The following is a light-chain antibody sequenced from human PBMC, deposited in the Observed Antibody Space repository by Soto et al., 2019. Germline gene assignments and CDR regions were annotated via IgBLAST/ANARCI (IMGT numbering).Light chain of an antibody. J-gene: IGKJ4*01. CDR1: QSINSW. CDR2: KTA. CDR3: QQYKSLSLT. Sequence: DIQMTKSHSTLSAYVGDRVTITCRASQSINSWLAWYQQKPGKAPQLLIYKTANLESGVPSRVSGSGSGTGFSLTISTLQPHDFATYYCQQYKSLSLTFGGGTRVDVK. V-gene: IGKV1-5*03.